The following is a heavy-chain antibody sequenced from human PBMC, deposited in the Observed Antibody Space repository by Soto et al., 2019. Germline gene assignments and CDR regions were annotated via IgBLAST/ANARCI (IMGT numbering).Heavy chain of an antibody. CDR2: IYYSGST. CDR3: ARDIGSRTTVTTDYGMDV. D-gene: IGHD4-17*01. CDR1: GGSISSGGYY. J-gene: IGHJ6*02. Sequence: PSETLSLTCTVSGGSISSGGYYWSWIRQHPGKGLEWIGYIYYSGSTYYNPSLKSRVTISVDTSKNQFSLKLSSVTAADTAVYYCARDIGSRTTVTTDYGMDVWGQGTTVTVSS. V-gene: IGHV4-31*03.